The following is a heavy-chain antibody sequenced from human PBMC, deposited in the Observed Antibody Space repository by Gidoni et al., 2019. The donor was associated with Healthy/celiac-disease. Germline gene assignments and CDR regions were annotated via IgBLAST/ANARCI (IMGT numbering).Heavy chain of an antibody. CDR1: GFTFSSYS. CDR3: ARRFMGDLDY. Sequence: EVQLVESGGGLVQPGGSLRLSCAASGFTFSSYSMNWVRQAPGKGLEWVSYISSSSSTIYYADSLKGRFTISRDNAKNSLYLQMNSRRDEDTAVYYCARRFMGDLDYWGQGTLVTVSS. CDR2: ISSSSSTI. J-gene: IGHJ4*02. D-gene: IGHD3-16*01. V-gene: IGHV3-48*02.